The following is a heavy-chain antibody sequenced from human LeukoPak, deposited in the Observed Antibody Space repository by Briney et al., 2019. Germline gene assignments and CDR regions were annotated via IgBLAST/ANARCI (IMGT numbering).Heavy chain of an antibody. CDR3: AXXXXXXXXVXY. V-gene: IGHV4-39*07. CDR1: SXX. J-gene: IGHJ4*01. CDR2: IYYSGST. Sequence: SXXWXWIRQPPXXXLEWIGSIYYSGSTXSSLKSRVTISIDTXXNKXSLKLRSVTAADTAVYYCAXXXXXXXXVXYWGXGXXXXVSS.